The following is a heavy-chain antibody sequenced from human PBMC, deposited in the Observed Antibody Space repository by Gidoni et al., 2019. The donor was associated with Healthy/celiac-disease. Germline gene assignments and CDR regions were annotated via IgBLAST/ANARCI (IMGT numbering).Heavy chain of an antibody. V-gene: IGHV3-30*18. CDR2: ISYDGSNK. J-gene: IGHJ4*02. D-gene: IGHD2-21*01. CDR3: AKDLDGPVAGEDY. Sequence: QVQLVESGGGVVQPGRSLRLSCAASGFTFSSYGMHWVRQAPGKGLEWVAVISYDGSNKYYADSVKGRFTISRDNSKNTLYLQMNSLRAEDTAVYYCAKDLDGPVAGEDYWGQGTLVTVSS. CDR1: GFTFSSYG.